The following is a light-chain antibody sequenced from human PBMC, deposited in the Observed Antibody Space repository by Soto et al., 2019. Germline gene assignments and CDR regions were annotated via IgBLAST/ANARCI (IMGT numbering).Light chain of an antibody. CDR3: QQHGTSPIT. CDR1: QTVMHNH. Sequence: ELMSSESSCTLSFSPREIATLSRRASQTVMHNHLAWHQQKPGQTPRLLVYGASSRATGIPDRFSGSGSGTDFTLTISRLEPEDFAVYYCQQHGTSPITFGQGTRLEIK. J-gene: IGKJ5*01. V-gene: IGKV3-20*01. CDR2: GAS.